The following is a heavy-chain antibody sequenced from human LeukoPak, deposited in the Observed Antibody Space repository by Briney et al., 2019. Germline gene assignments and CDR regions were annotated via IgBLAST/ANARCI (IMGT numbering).Heavy chain of an antibody. CDR1: GYTFTGYY. CDR2: INPNSGGT. J-gene: IGHJ4*02. CDR3: ARQNSGKYWGYFDY. D-gene: IGHD1-26*01. Sequence: GASVKVSCKASGYTFTGYYMHWVRQAPGQGLEWMGWINPNSGGTNYAQKFQDRVIMTSDTSISTAYMDLSRLRSDDTAIFYCARQNSGKYWGYFDYWGQGTLVSVSS. V-gene: IGHV1-2*02.